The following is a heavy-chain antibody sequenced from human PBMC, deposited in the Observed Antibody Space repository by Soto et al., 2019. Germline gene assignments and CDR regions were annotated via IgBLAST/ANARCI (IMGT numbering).Heavy chain of an antibody. J-gene: IGHJ6*02. CDR1: GFTFSSYG. D-gene: IGHD2-2*01. CDR2: IWYDGSNK. CDR3: ARDXKEKYQLLWYYYYGMDV. Sequence: GSLRLSCAASGFTFSSYGMHWVRQAPGKGLESVAVIWYDGSNKYYADSVKGRFTISRDNSKNTLYLQMNSLRAEDTAVYYCARDXKEKYQLLWYYYYGMDVWGQGTTVTVSS. V-gene: IGHV3-33*01.